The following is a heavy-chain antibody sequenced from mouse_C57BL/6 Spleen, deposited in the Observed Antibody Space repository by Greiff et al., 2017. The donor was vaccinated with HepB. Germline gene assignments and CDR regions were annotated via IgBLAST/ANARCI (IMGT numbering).Heavy chain of an antibody. CDR1: GYTFTDYY. Sequence: EVQLQQSGPELVKPGASVKISCKASGYTFTDYYMNWVKQSHGKSLEWIGDINPNNGGTSYNQKFKGKATLTVDKSSSTAYMELRSLTSEDSAVYYCARRRADYWGQGTSVTVSS. D-gene: IGHD3-1*01. CDR3: ARRRADY. CDR2: INPNNGGT. J-gene: IGHJ4*01. V-gene: IGHV1-26*01.